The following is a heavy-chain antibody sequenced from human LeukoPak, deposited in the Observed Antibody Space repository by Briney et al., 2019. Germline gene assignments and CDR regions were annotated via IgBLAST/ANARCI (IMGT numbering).Heavy chain of an antibody. V-gene: IGHV3-23*01. D-gene: IGHD2-21*02. CDR1: GLTFSSYA. CDR3: AKESAYCGSDCRSLSGY. CDR2: ISGSGGST. J-gene: IGHJ4*02. Sequence: TGGSLRLSCAASGLTFSSYAMSWVRQAPGKGLEWVSVISGSGGSTYYADSVKGRFTISRDNSKNTLYLQMNSLRAEDTAVYYCAKESAYCGSDCRSLSGYWGQGTLVTVSS.